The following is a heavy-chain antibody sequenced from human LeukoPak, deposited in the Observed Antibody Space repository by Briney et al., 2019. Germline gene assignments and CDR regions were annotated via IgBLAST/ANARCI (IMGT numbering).Heavy chain of an antibody. CDR3: TRDSSDVVVTAPIY. D-gene: IGHD2-21*02. V-gene: IGHV3-7*01. Sequence: GGSLRLSCAASGFTFSRYWMNWVRQAPGKGLEWVADIKHDGSVQNYVDSVKGRFTISRDNAGNSLYLQLNSLRAEDTAVYYCTRDSSDVVVTAPIYWGQGTLVTVSS. CDR1: GFTFSRYW. CDR2: IKHDGSVQ. J-gene: IGHJ4*02.